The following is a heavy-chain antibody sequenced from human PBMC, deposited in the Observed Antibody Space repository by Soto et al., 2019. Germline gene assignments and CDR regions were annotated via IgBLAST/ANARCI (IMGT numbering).Heavy chain of an antibody. D-gene: IGHD1-1*01. Sequence: QVQLVESGGGVVQPGRSLRLSCAVSGFTFSKHGMHWVRQAPDKGLEWVAVILADGSRQHYGDSVKGRFTISRDNAKNTLFLQMESLRAEDTAVYYCARDDDFPDNGLDYWGQGILVTVSS. CDR3: ARDDDFPDNGLDY. CDR2: ILADGSRQ. CDR1: GFTFSKHG. V-gene: IGHV3-33*01. J-gene: IGHJ4*02.